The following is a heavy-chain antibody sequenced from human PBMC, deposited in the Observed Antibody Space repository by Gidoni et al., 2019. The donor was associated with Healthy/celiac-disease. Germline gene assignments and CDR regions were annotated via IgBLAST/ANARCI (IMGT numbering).Heavy chain of an antibody. CDR2: INPNSGGT. J-gene: IGHJ6*02. Sequence: QVQLVQSGAEVKKPGASVKVSCKASGYTFTGYYMHWVRQAPGQGLEWMGWINPNSGGTNYAQKFQGRVTMTRDTSISTAYMELSRLRSDDTAVYYCARDTGSSWYYYYYYGMDVWGQGTTVTVSS. D-gene: IGHD6-13*01. CDR3: ARDTGSSWYYYYYYGMDV. CDR1: GYTFTGYY. V-gene: IGHV1-2*02.